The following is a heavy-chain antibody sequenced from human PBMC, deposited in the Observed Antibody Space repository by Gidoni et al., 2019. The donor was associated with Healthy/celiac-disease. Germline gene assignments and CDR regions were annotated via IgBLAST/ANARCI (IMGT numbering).Heavy chain of an antibody. J-gene: IGHJ3*02. D-gene: IGHD7-27*01. Sequence: SRVTISVETSKNQLSLKLSSVAAADTAVYYCASDYLGIGAFDIWGQGTMVTVSS. CDR3: ASDYLGIGAFDI. V-gene: IGHV4-30-2*04.